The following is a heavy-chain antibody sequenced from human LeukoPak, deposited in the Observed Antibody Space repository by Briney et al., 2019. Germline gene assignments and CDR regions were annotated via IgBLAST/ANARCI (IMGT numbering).Heavy chain of an antibody. J-gene: IGHJ3*02. D-gene: IGHD3-22*01. CDR2: ISGSGCST. CDR1: GFTFSSYA. CDR3: AKGRYYYDSSDAFDI. Sequence: GGSLRLSCAACGFTFSSYAMSWVRQAPGKGLEWVSAISGSGCSTYYADSVKGRFTISRDNSKNTPYLQMNSLRAEDTAVYYCAKGRYYYDSSDAFDIWGQGTMVTVSS. V-gene: IGHV3-23*01.